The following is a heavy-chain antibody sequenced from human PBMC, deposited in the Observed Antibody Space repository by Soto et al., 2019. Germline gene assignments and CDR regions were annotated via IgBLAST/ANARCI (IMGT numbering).Heavy chain of an antibody. CDR1: GFTFSSYA. D-gene: IGHD6-19*01. CDR3: AKETALEGWNWFDP. CDR2: ISGSGGST. Sequence: SVGSLRLSCAASGFTFSSYAMSWVRQAPGKGLEWVSAISGSGGSTYYADSVKGRFTISRDNSKNTLYLQMNSLRAEDTAVYYCAKETALEGWNWFDPWGQGTRVTVS. V-gene: IGHV3-23*01. J-gene: IGHJ5*02.